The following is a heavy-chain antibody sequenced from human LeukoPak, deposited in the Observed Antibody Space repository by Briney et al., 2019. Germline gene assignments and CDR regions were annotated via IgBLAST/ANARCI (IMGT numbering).Heavy chain of an antibody. CDR3: TKDSAVAGALVDY. J-gene: IGHJ4*02. CDR2: VSGSGANT. V-gene: IGHV3-23*01. CDR1: GFTFSSYA. D-gene: IGHD6-19*01. Sequence: GGSLRLSCAASGFTFSSYAMSWVRQAPGKGLEWVSGVSGSGANTYYADSVRGRFTISRDNSKNTLYLQMNSLRAEDTALYYCTKDSAVAGALVDYWGQGALVTVSS.